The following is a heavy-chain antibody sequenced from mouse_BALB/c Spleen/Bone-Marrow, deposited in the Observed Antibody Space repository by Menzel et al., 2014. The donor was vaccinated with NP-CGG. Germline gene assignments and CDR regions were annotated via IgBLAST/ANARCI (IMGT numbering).Heavy chain of an antibody. V-gene: IGHV1-7*01. CDR1: GYTFTSYW. CDR3: ARPITTGIQAWFAY. Sequence: QVQLQQPGAELAKPGASVKMSCKASGYTFTSYWMHWVKQRPGQGLEWIGNINPSSGYTEYNQKFKDKATLTADKSSSTDYMQLSSLTSEDSAVYYCARPITTGIQAWFAYWGQGILVTVSA. D-gene: IGHD2-4*01. CDR2: INPSSGYT. J-gene: IGHJ3*01.